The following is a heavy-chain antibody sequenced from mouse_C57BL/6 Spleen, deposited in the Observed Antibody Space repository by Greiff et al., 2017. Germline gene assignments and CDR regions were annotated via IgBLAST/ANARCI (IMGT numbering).Heavy chain of an antibody. J-gene: IGHJ2*01. CDR1: GYTFTSYW. CDR2: IDASDSYT. D-gene: IGHD2-3*01. V-gene: IGHV1-69*01. Sequence: QVQLQQPGAELVMPGASVKLSCKASGYTFTSYWMHWVKQRPGQGLEWIGEIDASDSYTNYNQKFKGKSTLTVDKSSRTAYMQLSSLTSEDSAVYYCARRGLLRGYGDYRGQGTTLTVSS. CDR3: ARRGLLRGYGDY.